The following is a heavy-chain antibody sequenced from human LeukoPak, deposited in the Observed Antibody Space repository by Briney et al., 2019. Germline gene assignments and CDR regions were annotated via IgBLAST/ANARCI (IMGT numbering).Heavy chain of an antibody. CDR3: VSTTGTTQSDAFDI. V-gene: IGHV1-2*02. CDR2: INPNSGGT. CDR1: RYTFTGYY. Sequence: ASVQVSCKASRYTFTGYYIYWVRQDPRDGLEGIGWINPNSGGTNYLQKFQGRDTMNRNTSISTDSMELRRLRSDYTRVCYGVSTTGTTQSDAFDIWGQGTMVTVSS. D-gene: IGHD1-1*01. J-gene: IGHJ3*02.